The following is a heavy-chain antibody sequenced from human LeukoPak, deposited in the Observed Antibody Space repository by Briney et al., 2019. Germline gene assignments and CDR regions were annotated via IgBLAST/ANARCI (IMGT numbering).Heavy chain of an antibody. CDR3: AKDIGRQWLALDY. CDR2: ISYDGSNK. D-gene: IGHD6-19*01. V-gene: IGHV3-30*18. CDR1: GFTFSSYG. Sequence: GGSPRLSCAASGFTFSSYGMHWVRQAPGKGLEWVAVISYDGSNKYYADSVKGRFTISRDNSKNTLYLQMNSLRAEDTAVYYCAKDIGRQWLALDYWGQGTLVTVSS. J-gene: IGHJ4*02.